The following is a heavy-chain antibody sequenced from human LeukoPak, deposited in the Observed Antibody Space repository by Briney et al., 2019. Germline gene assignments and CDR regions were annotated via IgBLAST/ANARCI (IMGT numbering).Heavy chain of an antibody. CDR3: AKEPFDY. J-gene: IGHJ4*02. CDR1: GVTFSSYA. V-gene: IGHV3-30*02. CDR2: IRYDGSNK. Sequence: GGSLRLSSAASGVTFSSYAIHWVRQAPGKGLEWVAFIRYDGSNKYYADSVKGRFTISRDNSKNTLYLQMNSLRAEDTAVYYCAKEPFDYWGQGTLVTVSS.